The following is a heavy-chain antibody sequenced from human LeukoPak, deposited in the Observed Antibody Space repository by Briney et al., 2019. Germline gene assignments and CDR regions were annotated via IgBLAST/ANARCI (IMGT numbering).Heavy chain of an antibody. Sequence: GGSLRLSCAASGFTFSSHWMHWVRQAPGKGLVWVSCINTDGSSPTYADSVKGRFTISRDNAKNTLSLQMNSLRAEDTAVYYCAKLGASSYDILTVYYFDYWGQGTLVTVSS. CDR1: GFTFSSHW. V-gene: IGHV3-74*01. CDR2: INTDGSSP. J-gene: IGHJ4*02. CDR3: AKLGASSYDILTVYYFDY. D-gene: IGHD3-9*01.